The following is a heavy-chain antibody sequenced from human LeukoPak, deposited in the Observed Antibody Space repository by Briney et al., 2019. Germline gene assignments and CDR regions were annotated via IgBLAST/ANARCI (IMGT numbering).Heavy chain of an antibody. Sequence: GGSLGLSCAASGFTFDDYGMSWVRQAPGKGLEWVPGINWNGGSTGYADSVKGRFTISRDNAKNSLYLQMNSLRAEDTALYYCARALTALPNYFDYWGQGTLVTVSS. CDR1: GFTFDDYG. CDR2: INWNGGST. J-gene: IGHJ4*02. V-gene: IGHV3-20*04. CDR3: ARALTALPNYFDY. D-gene: IGHD2-21*02.